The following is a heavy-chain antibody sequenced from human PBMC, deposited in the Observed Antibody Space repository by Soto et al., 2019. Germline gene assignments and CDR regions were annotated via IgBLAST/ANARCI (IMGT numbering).Heavy chain of an antibody. CDR1: GFTFDDYA. CDR3: AKEGVAGTLDY. D-gene: IGHD6-19*01. J-gene: IGHJ4*02. CDR2: ISWNSGSI. Sequence: EVQLVESGGGLVQPGRSLRLSCAASGFTFDDYAMHWVRQAPGKGLEWVSGISWNSGSIGYADSVKGRFTISRDNAKNSLYLQMNRLRAEDTALYYCAKEGVAGTLDYWGQGTLVTVSS. V-gene: IGHV3-9*01.